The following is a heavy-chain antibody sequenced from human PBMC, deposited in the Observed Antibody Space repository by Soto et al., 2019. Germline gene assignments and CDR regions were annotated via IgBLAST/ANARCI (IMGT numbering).Heavy chain of an antibody. CDR3: AKESWKNYFEN. CDR1: GFIFSSYP. CDR2: ISGSGDRA. Sequence: EVQLLESGGDLVRPGGSLRLSCAASGFIFSSYPMSWVRHAPGRGLQWLSTISGSGDRAFYADSVRGRFTISRDSSKNTLYLQMNSLGAEDTAIYYCAKESWKNYFENWGQGTLVTVSS. V-gene: IGHV3-23*01. J-gene: IGHJ4*02. D-gene: IGHD1-1*01.